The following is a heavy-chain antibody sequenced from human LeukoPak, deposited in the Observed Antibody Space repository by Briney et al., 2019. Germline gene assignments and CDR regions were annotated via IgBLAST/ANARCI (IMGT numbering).Heavy chain of an antibody. Sequence: GGSLRLSCAASGFTFSSYAMHWVRQAPGKGLEWVAVISYDGSNKYYADSVKGRFTISRDNSKNTLYLQMNSLRAEGTAVYYCARDSGGGCWGQGTLVTVSS. D-gene: IGHD3-10*01. V-gene: IGHV3-30-3*01. CDR2: ISYDGSNK. CDR1: GFTFSSYA. CDR3: ARDSGGGC. J-gene: IGHJ4*02.